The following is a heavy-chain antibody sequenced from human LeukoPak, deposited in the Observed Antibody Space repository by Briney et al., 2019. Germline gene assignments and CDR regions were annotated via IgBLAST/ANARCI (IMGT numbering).Heavy chain of an antibody. CDR1: GYTFTGYY. CDR2: INPSGGST. V-gene: IGHV1-46*01. J-gene: IGHJ5*02. CDR3: ASGSSWYDNWFDP. Sequence: ASVKVSCKASGYTFTGYYMHWVRQAPGQGLEWMGIINPSGGSTSYAQKFQGRVTMTKDTSTSTVYMELSSLRSEDTAVYYCASGSSWYDNWFDPWGQGTLVTVSS. D-gene: IGHD6-13*01.